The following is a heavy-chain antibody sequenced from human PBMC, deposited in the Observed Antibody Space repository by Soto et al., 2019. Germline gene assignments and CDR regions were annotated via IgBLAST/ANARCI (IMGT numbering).Heavy chain of an antibody. D-gene: IGHD3-3*01. CDR1: GYTFTSYG. V-gene: IGHV1-18*01. CDR3: ARVLKGIYFWSGYDYGMDV. Sequence: GASGKVSCKASGYTFTSYGISWVRQAPGQGLEWMGWISAYNGNTNYAQKLQGRVTMTTDTSTSTAYMELRSLRSDDTAVYYCARVLKGIYFWSGYDYGMDVWGQGTTVTVSS. J-gene: IGHJ6*02. CDR2: ISAYNGNT.